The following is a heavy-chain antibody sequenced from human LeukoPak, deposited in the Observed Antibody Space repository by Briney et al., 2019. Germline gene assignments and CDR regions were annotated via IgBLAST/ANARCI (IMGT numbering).Heavy chain of an antibody. J-gene: IGHJ4*02. CDR3: TRWRSGTSD. CDR1: GYTSSDHY. CDR2: TRNKANNYAT. Sequence: PGGSLRLSCAVSGYTSSDHYIDWVRQAPGEGLEWVGHTRNKANNYATEYAASVKGRFTISRDDSRNSVYLQMNSLKTEDTAVYYCTRWRSGTSDWGQGTLVTVSS. D-gene: IGHD4-23*01. V-gene: IGHV3-72*01.